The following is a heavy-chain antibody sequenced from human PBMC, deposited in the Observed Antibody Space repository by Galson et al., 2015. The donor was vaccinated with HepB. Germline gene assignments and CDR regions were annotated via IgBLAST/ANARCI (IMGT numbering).Heavy chain of an antibody. V-gene: IGHV1-69*13. CDR2: IIPIFGTA. D-gene: IGHD3-22*01. CDR3: ARESPDYYDSSGYYGHRAPLAY. CDR1: GGTFSSYI. Sequence: SVKVSCKASGGTFSSYIISWVRQAPGQGLEWMGGIIPIFGTANYAQKFQGRVTITADESTSTAYMELSSLRSEDTAVYYCARESPDYYDSSGYYGHRAPLAYWGQGTLVTVSS. J-gene: IGHJ4*02.